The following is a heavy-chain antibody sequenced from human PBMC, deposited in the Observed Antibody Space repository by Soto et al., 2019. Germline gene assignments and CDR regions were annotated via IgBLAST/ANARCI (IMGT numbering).Heavy chain of an antibody. V-gene: IGHV4-4*02. CDR1: SGSIRSSNW. CDR3: ASGSYCSGSSCSSFYYYMDV. J-gene: IGHJ6*03. D-gene: IGHD2-15*01. Sequence: SETLSLTCAVSSGSIRSSNWWSWVRQPPGKGLEWIGEIHHSGSTNYNPSLKSRVTILVDKSKNQFSLNLSSVPAADTAVYYCASGSYCSGSSCSSFYYYMDVWGKGTTVTVSS. CDR2: IHHSGST.